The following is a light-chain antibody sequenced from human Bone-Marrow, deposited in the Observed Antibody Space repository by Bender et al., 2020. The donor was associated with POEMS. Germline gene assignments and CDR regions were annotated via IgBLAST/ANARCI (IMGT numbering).Light chain of an antibody. J-gene: IGLJ3*02. CDR2: SSH. CDR1: SSNIGAHA. CDR3: AVWDDSLNGWV. Sequence: QSVLTQPPSASGTPGQRVTISCSGGSSNIGAHAVNWYQHLPGTAPKLLISSSHRRTSEVPDRFSGSRSVTSASLAISGLQSEDEADYYCAVWDDSLNGWVFGGGTKLTVL. V-gene: IGLV1-44*01.